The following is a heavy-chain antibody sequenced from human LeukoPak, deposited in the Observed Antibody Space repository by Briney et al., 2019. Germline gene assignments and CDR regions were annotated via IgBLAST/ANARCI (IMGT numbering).Heavy chain of an antibody. J-gene: IGHJ4*02. V-gene: IGHV3-21*01. CDR1: GFTFSSYS. D-gene: IGHD1-14*01. Sequence: GGSLRLSCAASGFTFSSYSMNWVRQAPGKGLEWVSSISSSSSYIYYADSVKGRFTISRDNAKNSLYLQMNSLRAEDTAVYYCARVPPFVATTGDWGQGTLVTVSS. CDR2: ISSSSSYI. CDR3: ARVPPFVATTGD.